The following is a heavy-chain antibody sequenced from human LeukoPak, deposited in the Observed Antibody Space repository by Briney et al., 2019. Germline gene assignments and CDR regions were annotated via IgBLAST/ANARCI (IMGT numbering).Heavy chain of an antibody. CDR3: ARVIRYFAWVPFDY. V-gene: IGHV4-59*08. Sequence: SETLSLTCTVSGGTLSSYYWSWIRQPPGKGLEWIGYIYYSGSTNYNPSLKSRVTISVDTSKNQFSLKLSSVTAAETAVYYCARVIRYFAWVPFDYWGQGTLVTVSA. J-gene: IGHJ4*02. CDR1: GGTLSSYY. D-gene: IGHD3-9*01. CDR2: IYYSGST.